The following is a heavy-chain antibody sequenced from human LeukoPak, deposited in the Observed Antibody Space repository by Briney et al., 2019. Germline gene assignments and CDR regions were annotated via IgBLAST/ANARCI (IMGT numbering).Heavy chain of an antibody. J-gene: IGHJ3*02. CDR3: ARDRAHYYGSGSYDAFDI. CDR1: GYTFTDYY. D-gene: IGHD3-10*01. Sequence: ASVKVSCKASGYTFTDYYILWVRQAPGQGLEWMGWVNPNSGGTYYAQKFQGRVTMTRDTSISTAYMELSRLRSDDTAVYYCARDRAHYYGSGSYDAFDIWGQGTMVTVSS. CDR2: VNPNSGGT. V-gene: IGHV1-2*02.